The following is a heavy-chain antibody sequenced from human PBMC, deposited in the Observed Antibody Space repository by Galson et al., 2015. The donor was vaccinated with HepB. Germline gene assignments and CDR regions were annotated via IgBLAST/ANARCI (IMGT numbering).Heavy chain of an antibody. CDR1: GFTFSNYG. Sequence: SLRLSCAASGFTFSNYGMHWVRQAPGKGLEWVAVIWYVGDPKYYADSVKGRFTVSRDTSKSTLYLQMNSLRVGDTAVYYCAGGQPRVRDIWRRHYTRPDFWRQGTLVTVSS. CDR2: IWYVGDPK. V-gene: IGHV3-33*01. CDR3: AGGQPRVRDIWRRHYTRPDF. D-gene: IGHD3-3*01. J-gene: IGHJ4*02.